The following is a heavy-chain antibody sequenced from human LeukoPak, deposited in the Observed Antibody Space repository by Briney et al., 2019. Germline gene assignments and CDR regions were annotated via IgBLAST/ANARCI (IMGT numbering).Heavy chain of an antibody. CDR3: ASAFRYCSRTSCYLDP. Sequence: GGSLRLSCAASGVTFSDYYMSWSRQAPGKGLEWVSYISTSSYTNYADSVKGRFTISRDNAKNSLDLPITGLSDEERAVYSCASAFRYCSRTSCYLDPWGQGTLVTVSS. CDR1: GVTFSDYY. D-gene: IGHD2-2*01. CDR2: ISTSSYT. V-gene: IGHV3-11*06. J-gene: IGHJ5*02.